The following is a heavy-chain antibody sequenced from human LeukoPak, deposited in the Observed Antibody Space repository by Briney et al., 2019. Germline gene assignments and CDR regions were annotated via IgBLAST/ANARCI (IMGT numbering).Heavy chain of an antibody. CDR2: IYYSGST. CDR3: ARVGYGDYGMDV. Sequence: SETLSLTCAVSGGSISSYYWSWIRQPPGKGLEWIGYIYYSGSTNYNPSLKSRVTISVDTSKNQFSLKLSSVTAADTAVYYCARVGYGDYGMDVWGQGTTVTVSS. D-gene: IGHD4-17*01. J-gene: IGHJ6*02. CDR1: GGSISSYY. V-gene: IGHV4-59*12.